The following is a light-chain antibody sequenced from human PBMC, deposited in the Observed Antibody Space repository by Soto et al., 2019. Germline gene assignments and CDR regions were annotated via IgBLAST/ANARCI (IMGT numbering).Light chain of an antibody. CDR2: GAS. J-gene: IGKJ1*01. V-gene: IGKV3-15*01. CDR3: QQYNNWPRT. CDR1: QSVRSN. Sequence: ENVLTQSPGTLSLSPGERATLSCRASQSVRSNYLAWYQQRPGQAPRLLIYGASTRATGIPARFSGSGSGTEFTLTISSLQSEDFAVYYCQQYNNWPRTFGQGTKVDTK.